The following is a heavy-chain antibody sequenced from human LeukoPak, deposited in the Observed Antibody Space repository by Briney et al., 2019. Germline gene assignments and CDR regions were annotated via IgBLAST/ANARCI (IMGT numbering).Heavy chain of an antibody. V-gene: IGHV3-49*03. CDR3: TRGVPRYHDILTGREAFDI. D-gene: IGHD3-9*01. CDR2: IRSKAYGGTT. J-gene: IGHJ3*02. CDR1: GFTFGDYA. Sequence: GGSLRLSCTASGFTFGDYAMSWFRQAPGKGLEWVGFIRSKAYGGTTEYAASVKGRFTISRDDSKSIAYLQMSSLKTEDTAVYYCTRGVPRYHDILTGREAFDIWGQGTMVTVSS.